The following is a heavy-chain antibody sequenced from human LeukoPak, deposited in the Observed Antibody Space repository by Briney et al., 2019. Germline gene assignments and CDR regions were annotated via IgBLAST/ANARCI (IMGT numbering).Heavy chain of an antibody. Sequence: SGGSLRLSCAASGFTFSSYAMHWVRQAPGKGLEWVAVISYDGSNKYYAGSVKGRFTISRDNSKNTLYLQMNSLRAEDTAVYYCAELNYYGMDVWGQGTTVTVSS. V-gene: IGHV3-30-3*01. CDR2: ISYDGSNK. CDR1: GFTFSSYA. CDR3: AELNYYGMDV. D-gene: IGHD1-26*01. J-gene: IGHJ6*02.